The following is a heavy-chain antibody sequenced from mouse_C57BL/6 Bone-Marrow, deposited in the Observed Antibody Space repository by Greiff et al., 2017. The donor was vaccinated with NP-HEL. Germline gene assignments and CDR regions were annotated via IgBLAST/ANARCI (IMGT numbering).Heavy chain of an antibody. CDR1: GFSLTSYG. D-gene: IGHD2-4*01. V-gene: IGHV2-9*01. CDR2: IWGGGST. J-gene: IGHJ4*01. Sequence: VKLQESGPGLVAPSQSLSIACTVSGFSLTSYGVDWVRQPPGKGLEWLGVIWGGGSTNYNSALMSRLSISKDNSKSQVFLKMNSLQTDDTAMYYCAKHRDYDYDAPYAMDYWGQGTSVTVSS. CDR3: AKHRDYDYDAPYAMDY.